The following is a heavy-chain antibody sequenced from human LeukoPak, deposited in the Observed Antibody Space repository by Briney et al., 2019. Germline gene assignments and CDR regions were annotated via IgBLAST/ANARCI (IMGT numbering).Heavy chain of an antibody. CDR3: ARDREGYYGSGSYACYFDY. J-gene: IGHJ4*02. CDR1: GFTFSDYY. V-gene: IGHV3-11*04. Sequence: GGSPRLSCAASGFTFSDYYMSWIRQAPGKGLEWVSYISSNGSTIYYADSVKGRFTISRDNAKNSLYLQMNSLRAEDTAVYYCARDREGYYGSGSYACYFDYWGQGTLVTVSA. CDR2: ISSNGSTI. D-gene: IGHD3-10*01.